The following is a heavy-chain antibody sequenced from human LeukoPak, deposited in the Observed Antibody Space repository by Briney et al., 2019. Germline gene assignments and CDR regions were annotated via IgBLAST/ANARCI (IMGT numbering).Heavy chain of an antibody. CDR3: ARRNYYDSSGYYYGEYYFDY. Sequence: PSETLSLTCTVSGGSISSYYWSWIRQPPGKGLEWIAYVFYSGSTNYNPSLKSRVTMSVDTSKNQFSLKLSSVTAADTAVYYCARRNYYDSSGYYYGEYYFDYWGQGTLVTVSS. V-gene: IGHV4-59*12. CDR1: GGSISSYY. CDR2: VFYSGST. D-gene: IGHD3-22*01. J-gene: IGHJ4*02.